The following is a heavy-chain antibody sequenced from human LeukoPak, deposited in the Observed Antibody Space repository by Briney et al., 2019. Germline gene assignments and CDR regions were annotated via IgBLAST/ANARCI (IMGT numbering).Heavy chain of an antibody. J-gene: IGHJ6*03. CDR2: ISWNGGST. V-gene: IGHV3-9*01. D-gene: IGHD2-15*01. CDR3: ARAYCSGGSCYRAHYYYYYMDV. CDR1: GFTFDDYA. Sequence: GRSLRLSCAASGFTFDDYAMYWVRQAPGKGLEWVSGISWNGGSTGYADSVKGRFTISRDNAKNTLYLQMNSLRAEDTAVYYCARAYCSGGSCYRAHYYYYYMDVWGKGTTVTVSS.